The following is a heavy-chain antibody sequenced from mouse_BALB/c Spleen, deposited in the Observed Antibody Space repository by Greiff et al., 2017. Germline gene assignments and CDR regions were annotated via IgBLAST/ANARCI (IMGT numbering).Heavy chain of an antibody. CDR3: ARGLGGDY. V-gene: IGHV5-4*02. Sequence: EVKLMESGGGLVKPGGSLKLSCAASGFTFGDYYMYRVRQTPEKRLEWVATISDGGSYTYYPDSVKGRFTISRDNAKNNLYLQMSSLKSEDTAMYYCARGLGGDYWGQGTSVNVSS. CDR1: GFTFGDYY. D-gene: IGHD4-1*01. CDR2: ISDGGSYT. J-gene: IGHJ4*01.